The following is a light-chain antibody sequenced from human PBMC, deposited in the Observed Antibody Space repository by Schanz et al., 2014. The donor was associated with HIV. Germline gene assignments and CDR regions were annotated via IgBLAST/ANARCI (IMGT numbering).Light chain of an antibody. Sequence: NFMLTQPHSVSESPGKTVTISCTRSSGSIASNYVQWYQQPPGSPPTTVIYDDNQRPSGVPDRFSGSIDSSSNSASLTISGLKTEDEADYYCQSYDNNNRWVFGGGTKLTVL. CDR2: DDN. CDR1: SGSIASNY. J-gene: IGLJ3*02. CDR3: QSYDNNNRWV. V-gene: IGLV6-57*04.